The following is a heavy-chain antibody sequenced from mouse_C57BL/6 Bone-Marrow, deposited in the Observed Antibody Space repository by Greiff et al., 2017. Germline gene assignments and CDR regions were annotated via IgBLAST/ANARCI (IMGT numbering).Heavy chain of an antibody. V-gene: IGHV1-74*01. CDR3: AIAYSNYWYFAV. CDR1: GYTFTSYW. J-gene: IGHJ1*03. CDR2: IHPSDSDT. D-gene: IGHD2-5*01. Sequence: QVQLKQPGAELVKPGASVKVSCKASGYTFTSYWMHWVKQRPGQGLEWIGRIHPSDSDTNYNQKFKGKATLTVDKSSSTAYMQLSSLRSEDSAVYYCAIAYSNYWYFAVWGTGTTVTVSS.